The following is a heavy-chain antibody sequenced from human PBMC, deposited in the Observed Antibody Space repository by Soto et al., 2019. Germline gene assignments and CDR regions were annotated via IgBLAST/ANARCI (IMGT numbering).Heavy chain of an antibody. J-gene: IGHJ4*02. CDR2: INYSGST. Sequence: SVTMSLTCTVDGGNFICYCWSWIGKTPGKGLEWIGYINYSGSTNYNPSLKSRVTISVDTSKNQFSLKLSSVTAADTAVYYCARDSTDITGTPFDYWGQGTLVTVSS. D-gene: IGHD1-20*01. CDR1: GGNFICYC. CDR3: ARDSTDITGTPFDY. V-gene: IGHV4-59*01.